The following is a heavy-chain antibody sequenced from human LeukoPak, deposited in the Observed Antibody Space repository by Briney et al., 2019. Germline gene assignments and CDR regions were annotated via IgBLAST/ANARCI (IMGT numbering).Heavy chain of an antibody. J-gene: IGHJ4*02. D-gene: IGHD1-26*01. CDR3: ASLGAPYYYFDY. V-gene: IGHV4-39*07. CDR1: GGSISSSSYY. CDR2: IYYSGST. Sequence: SETLSLTCIVSGGSISSSSYYWGWIRQPPGKGLEWIGSIYYSGSTYYNPSLKSRVTISVDTSKNQFSLKLSSVTAADTAVYYCASLGAPYYYFDYWGQGTLVTVSS.